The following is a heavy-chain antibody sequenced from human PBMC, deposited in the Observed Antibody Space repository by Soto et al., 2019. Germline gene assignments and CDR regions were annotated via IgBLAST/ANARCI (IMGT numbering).Heavy chain of an antibody. J-gene: IGHJ4*02. CDR1: GFVLTNYG. D-gene: IGHD6-19*01. CDR3: ARDVAMPSGLGLGY. V-gene: IGHV3-30*03. Sequence: GGSLRLSCAASGFVLTNYGMHWVRQAPGKGLEWVAFISNDGSKKYYADSVKGRFTISRDNSENTVYLQMTSLRPDDTAVFYCARDVAMPSGLGLGYWGQGTLVTVSS. CDR2: ISNDGSKK.